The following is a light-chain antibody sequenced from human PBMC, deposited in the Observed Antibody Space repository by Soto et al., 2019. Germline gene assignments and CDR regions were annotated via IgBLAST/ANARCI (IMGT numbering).Light chain of an antibody. V-gene: IGKV1-39*01. CDR1: QSITTY. J-gene: IGKJ2*01. Sequence: DIQMTQSPSSLSASVGDRVTITCRASQSITTYLNWYQQKPGKAPKLLIYAASSLQSGVPSRFSGSGSGTDFTLTISSLQPEESATYYCQQTYSTPYTFGQGTKLDIK. CDR3: QQTYSTPYT. CDR2: AAS.